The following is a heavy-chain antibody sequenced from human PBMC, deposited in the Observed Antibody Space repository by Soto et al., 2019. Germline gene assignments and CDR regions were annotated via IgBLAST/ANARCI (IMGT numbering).Heavy chain of an antibody. Sequence: PSETLSLTCAAHNGSFTDYFWTWIRQSPGKGLEWIGEINHRGGATYNPSLRSRATISIDTSKNQFSLKLTSVTAADTAMYYCARLALSVPKPWGGHWYFDLWGRGTLVTVSS. CDR3: ARLALSVPKPWGGHWYFDL. V-gene: IGHV4-34*01. CDR1: NGSFTDYF. CDR2: INHRGGA. J-gene: IGHJ2*01. D-gene: IGHD7-27*01.